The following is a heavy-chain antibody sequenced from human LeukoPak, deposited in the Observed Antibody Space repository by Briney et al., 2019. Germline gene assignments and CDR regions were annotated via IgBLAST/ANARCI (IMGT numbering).Heavy chain of an antibody. Sequence: SVKVSCKASGGTFSSYAISWVRQAPGQGLEWMGGIIPIFGTANYARKFQGRVTITADESTSTAYMELSSLRSEDTAVYYCARGKLCSSTSCYAPYYYYGMDVWGQGTTVTVSS. CDR2: IIPIFGTA. V-gene: IGHV1-69*13. D-gene: IGHD2-2*01. J-gene: IGHJ6*02. CDR1: GGTFSSYA. CDR3: ARGKLCSSTSCYAPYYYYGMDV.